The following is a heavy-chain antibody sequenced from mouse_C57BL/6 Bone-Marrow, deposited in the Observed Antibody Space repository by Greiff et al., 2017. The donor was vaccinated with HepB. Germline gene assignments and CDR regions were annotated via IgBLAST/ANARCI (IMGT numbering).Heavy chain of an antibody. V-gene: IGHV1-81*01. D-gene: IGHD1-1*01. CDR3: ARWDYYGSSYWYFDV. Sequence: VQLQQSGAELARPGASVKLSCKASGYTFTSYGISWVKQRTGQGLEWIGEIYPRSGNTYYNEKFKGKATLTADKSSSTAYMELRSLTSEDSAVYVCARWDYYGSSYWYFDVWGTGTTVTVSS. CDR2: IYPRSGNT. J-gene: IGHJ1*03. CDR1: GYTFTSYG.